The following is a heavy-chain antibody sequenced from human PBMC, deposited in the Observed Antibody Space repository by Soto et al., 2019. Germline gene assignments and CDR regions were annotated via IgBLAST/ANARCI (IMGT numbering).Heavy chain of an antibody. CDR3: AVLDLTGGAFDI. CDR2: ISSSSSYI. V-gene: IGHV3-21*01. CDR1: GFTFSSYS. Sequence: GGSLRLSCAASGFTFSSYSMNWVRQAPGKGLEWVSSISSSSSYIYYADSVKGRFTISRDNAKNSLYLQMNSLRAEDTAVYYCAVLDLTGGAFDIWGQGTMVTVSS. D-gene: IGHD2-8*01. J-gene: IGHJ3*02.